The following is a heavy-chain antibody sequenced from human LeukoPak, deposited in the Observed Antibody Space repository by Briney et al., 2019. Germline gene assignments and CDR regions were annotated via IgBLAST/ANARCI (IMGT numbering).Heavy chain of an antibody. J-gene: IGHJ5*02. Sequence: PSETLSLTCTVSGDSISSSSYYWGWIRQPPGKGLEWIGSIYYSGSTSYNPSLKSRVTISLDTSKNQFSLKLTSVTAADTAVYYCARKGYSISWYSPWGQGILVTVSS. D-gene: IGHD6-13*01. CDR3: ARKGYSISWYSP. CDR1: GDSISSSSYY. V-gene: IGHV4-39*07. CDR2: IYYSGST.